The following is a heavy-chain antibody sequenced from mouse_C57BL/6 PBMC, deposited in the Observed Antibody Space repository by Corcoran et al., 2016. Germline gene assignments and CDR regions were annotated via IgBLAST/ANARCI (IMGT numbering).Heavy chain of an antibody. J-gene: IGHJ4*01. CDR3: AFLGYYGGFYAMDY. CDR1: GYTFTDYY. V-gene: IGHV1-75*01. Sequence: QVQLQQSGPELVKPGASVKISCKASGYTFTDYYINWVKQRPGQGLEWIGWIFPGSGSTYYNEKFKGKATLTVDKSSSTAYMLLSSLTSEDSAVYFCAFLGYYGGFYAMDYWGQGTSVTVSS. D-gene: IGHD1-1*02. CDR2: IFPGSGST.